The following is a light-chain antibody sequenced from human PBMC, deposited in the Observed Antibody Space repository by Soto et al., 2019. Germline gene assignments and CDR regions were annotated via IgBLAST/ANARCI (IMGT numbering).Light chain of an antibody. Sequence: QSALTPPASVSGSAGQSITISCSGTMRDVGAYNLVSWYQQHPGTAPKLIIYEVRNRPSGISSRFSGSRSGNMASLTISGLQSEDEGDYYCSAYTARSTLVFGGGTKLTVL. V-gene: IGLV2-14*01. J-gene: IGLJ3*02. CDR3: SAYTARSTLV. CDR2: EVR. CDR1: MRDVGAYNL.